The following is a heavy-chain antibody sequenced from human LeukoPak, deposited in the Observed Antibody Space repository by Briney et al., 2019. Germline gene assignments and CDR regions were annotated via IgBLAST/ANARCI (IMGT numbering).Heavy chain of an antibody. Sequence: GGSLRLSCAASGFSFSSNSMNWVRQAPGRGLEWVSNISPGGSTNYADSVKGRFTISRDNYKNTMYLQMNSLRAEDTAVYYCAKRSGSGGPFDYWGQGTLVTVSS. CDR2: ISPGGST. CDR1: GFSFSSNS. CDR3: AKRSGSGGPFDY. J-gene: IGHJ4*02. D-gene: IGHD3-10*01. V-gene: IGHV3-23*01.